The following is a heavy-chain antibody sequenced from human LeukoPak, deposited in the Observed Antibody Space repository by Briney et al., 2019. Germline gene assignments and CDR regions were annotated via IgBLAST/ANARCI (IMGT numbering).Heavy chain of an antibody. V-gene: IGHV4-59*13. Sequence: SSETLALTCAVSGDSLIGYYWSWVRQPPGKGLEWIACIYDNGNTNYTPSLKSRVTISVDTSRNQFSLKLSSVTAADTAVYYCARENRGDYFDYWGQGTLVTVSS. J-gene: IGHJ4*02. CDR1: GDSLIGYY. CDR3: ARENRGDYFDY. CDR2: IYDNGNT. D-gene: IGHD2/OR15-2a*01.